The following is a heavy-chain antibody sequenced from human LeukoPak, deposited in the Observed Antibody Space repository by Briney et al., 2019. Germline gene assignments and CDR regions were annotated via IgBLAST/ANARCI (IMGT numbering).Heavy chain of an antibody. V-gene: IGHV3-23*01. CDR1: GFTFSSYS. CDR2: ISGSGGST. J-gene: IGHJ3*02. Sequence: GGSLRLSCAASGFTFSSYSMNWVRQAPGKGLEWVSAISGSGGSTYYADSVKGRFTISRDNSKNTLYLQMNSLRAEDTAVYYCAKRIAAAPLNAFDIWGQGTMVTVSS. CDR3: AKRIAAAPLNAFDI. D-gene: IGHD6-13*01.